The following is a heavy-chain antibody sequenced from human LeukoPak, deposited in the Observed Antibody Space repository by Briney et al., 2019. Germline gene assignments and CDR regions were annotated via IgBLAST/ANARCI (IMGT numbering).Heavy chain of an antibody. CDR1: GFTFSSYA. D-gene: IGHD5-18*01. Sequence: GGSLRLSCAASGFTFSSYAMSWVRQAPGKGLEWVSLISGSGGSTYYADSVKGRFTISRDNSKNTLSLQINSLRAEDTAVFYCAKVRTGSGGYTYGVDYWGQGTLATVSS. CDR2: ISGSGGST. CDR3: AKVRTGSGGYTYGVDY. J-gene: IGHJ4*02. V-gene: IGHV3-23*01.